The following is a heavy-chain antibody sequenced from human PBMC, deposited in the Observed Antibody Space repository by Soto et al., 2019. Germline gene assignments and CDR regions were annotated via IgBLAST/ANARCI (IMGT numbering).Heavy chain of an antibody. CDR1: GCSISSYY. J-gene: IGHJ4*02. CDR2: IYYSGST. V-gene: IGHV4-59*08. CDR3: ARVAQGDSSGYYYRFDY. Sequence: ASETLSLTCPFSGCSISSYYWSWIRQPPGKGLEWIGYIYYSGSTYYNPSLKSRVTISVDTSKNQFSLKLSSVTAADTAVYYCARVAQGDSSGYYYRFDYWGQGTLVTVSS. D-gene: IGHD3-22*01.